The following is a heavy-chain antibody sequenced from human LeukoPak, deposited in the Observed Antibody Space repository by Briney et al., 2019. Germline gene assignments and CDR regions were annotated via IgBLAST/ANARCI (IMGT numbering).Heavy chain of an antibody. V-gene: IGHV4-39*01. J-gene: IGHJ4*02. CDR1: GGSISSSSYY. CDR3: ARRAAVGYCSSTSCYKGPFDY. CDR2: IYYSGST. D-gene: IGHD2-2*02. Sequence: SETLSLTCTVSGGSISSSSYYWGWIRQPPGKGLEWIGSIYYSGSTYYNPSLKSRVTISVDTSKNQFSLKLSSVTAADTAVYYCARRAAVGYCSSTSCYKGPFDYWGQGTLVTVSS.